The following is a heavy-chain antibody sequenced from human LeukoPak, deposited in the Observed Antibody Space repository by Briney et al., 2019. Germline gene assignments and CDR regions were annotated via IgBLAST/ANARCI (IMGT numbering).Heavy chain of an antibody. V-gene: IGHV3-21*01. J-gene: IGHJ4*02. Sequence: GGSLRLSCAASGSTFRSYSMNWVRQAPGKGLEWVSSISISSGYIYYADSVKGRFTISRDNAKNSLYLQMNSLRAEDTAVYYCARDLSNSYGPFGYWGQGTLVTVSS. D-gene: IGHD5-18*01. CDR2: ISISSGYI. CDR3: ARDLSNSYGPFGY. CDR1: GSTFRSYS.